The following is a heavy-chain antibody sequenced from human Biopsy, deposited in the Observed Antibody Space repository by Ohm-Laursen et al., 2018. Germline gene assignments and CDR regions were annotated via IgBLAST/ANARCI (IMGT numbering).Heavy chain of an antibody. CDR1: GGSFTGHY. J-gene: IGHJ1*01. CDR2: ISCTGYT. V-gene: IGHV4-59*11. Sequence: SDTLSLTCTVSGGSFTGHYWSWIRQPPGEGLEWIGHISCTGYTSYNASLKSRVTISVDTSRNHFSLRLSSLTAADTAVYYCARGSNEYGGLYFPHWGQGTLVTVSS. CDR3: ARGSNEYGGLYFPH. D-gene: IGHD4-23*01.